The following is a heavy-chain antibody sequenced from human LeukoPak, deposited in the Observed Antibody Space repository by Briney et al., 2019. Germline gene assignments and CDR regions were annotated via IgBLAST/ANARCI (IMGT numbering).Heavy chain of an antibody. J-gene: IGHJ2*01. CDR1: GGSISDHY. CDR2: IYTSGST. Sequence: SETLSLTCTVSGGSISDHYWSWIRQPAGKGLEWIGRIYTSGSTNYNPSLKSRVTMSVDTSKNQFSLKLSSVTAADTAVYYCARGDYYDSSGIFHGPYWYFDLWGRGTLVTVSS. CDR3: ARGDYYDSSGIFHGPYWYFDL. D-gene: IGHD3-22*01. V-gene: IGHV4-4*07.